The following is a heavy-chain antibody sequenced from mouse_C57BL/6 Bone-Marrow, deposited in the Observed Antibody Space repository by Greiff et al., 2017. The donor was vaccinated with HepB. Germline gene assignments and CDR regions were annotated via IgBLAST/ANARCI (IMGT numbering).Heavy chain of an antibody. V-gene: IGHV5-4*01. Sequence: EVKVVESGGGLVKPGGSLKLSCAASGFTFSSYAMSWVRQTPEKRLEWVATISDGGSYTYYPDNVKGRFTISRDNAKNNLYLQMSHLKSEDTAMYYCAREWLRYDYFDYWGQGTLVTVSA. CDR2: ISDGGSYT. CDR1: GFTFSSYA. D-gene: IGHD2-4*01. CDR3: AREWLRYDYFDY. J-gene: IGHJ3*01.